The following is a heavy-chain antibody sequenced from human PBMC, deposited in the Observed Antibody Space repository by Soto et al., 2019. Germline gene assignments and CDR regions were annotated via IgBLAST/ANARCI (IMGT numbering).Heavy chain of an antibody. CDR2: IKQDGSET. CDR3: GRGPGVLSGQ. CDR1: GNYW. Sequence: GGSLRLSCAASGNYWITWFRQAPGKGLEWVANIKQDGSETHYVDAVKGRFTISRDNAENSVYLQMNSLRGEDTAVYYCGRGPGVLSGQWGQGTLVPV. D-gene: IGHD2-8*01. V-gene: IGHV3-7*01. J-gene: IGHJ4*02.